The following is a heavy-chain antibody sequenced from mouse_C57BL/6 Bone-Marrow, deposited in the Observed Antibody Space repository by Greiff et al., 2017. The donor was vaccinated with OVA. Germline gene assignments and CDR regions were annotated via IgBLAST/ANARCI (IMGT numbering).Heavy chain of an antibody. Sequence: DVQLVESGAELVRPGASVKLSCTASGFNIKDDYMHWVKQRPEQGLEWIGWIDPENGDTEYASKFQGKATITADTSSNTAYLQLSSLTSEDTAVYYCTTLYYDYDVGYFDYWGQGTTLTVSS. V-gene: IGHV14-4*01. D-gene: IGHD2-4*01. J-gene: IGHJ2*01. CDR1: GFNIKDDY. CDR2: IDPENGDT. CDR3: TTLYYDYDVGYFDY.